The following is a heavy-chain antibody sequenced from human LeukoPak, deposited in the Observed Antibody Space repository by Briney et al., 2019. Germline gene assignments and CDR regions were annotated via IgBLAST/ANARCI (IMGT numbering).Heavy chain of an antibody. J-gene: IGHJ4*02. CDR1: GGTFSSYA. D-gene: IGHD6-6*01. V-gene: IGHV1-69*05. CDR2: IIPIFGTA. CDR3: AREIGGSSSSGPEYYFDY. Sequence: GASVKVSCKASGGTFSSYAISWVRQAPGQGLEWMGGIIPIFGTANYAQKFQGRVTITTDESTSTAYMELSSQRSEDTAVYYCAREIGGSSSSGPEYYFDYWGQGTLVTVSS.